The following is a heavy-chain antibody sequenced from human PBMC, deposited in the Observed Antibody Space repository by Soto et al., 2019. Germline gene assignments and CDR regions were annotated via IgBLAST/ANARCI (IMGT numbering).Heavy chain of an antibody. J-gene: IGHJ6*02. CDR2: ISWDSVSI. Sequence: GGSLRLSCAASGFTFDDYAMHWVRQAPGKGLEWVSGISWDSVSIGYADSVKGRFTISRDNAKNSLYLQINSLRAEDTALYYCAKDISSSYPPNYYYYGMDVWGQGATVTVSS. D-gene: IGHD6-13*01. CDR3: AKDISSSYPPNYYYYGMDV. V-gene: IGHV3-9*01. CDR1: GFTFDDYA.